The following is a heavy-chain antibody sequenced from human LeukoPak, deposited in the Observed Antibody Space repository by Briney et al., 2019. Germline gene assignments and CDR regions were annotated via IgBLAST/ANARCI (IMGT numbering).Heavy chain of an antibody. V-gene: IGHV4-39*07. CDR3: ARIVGAPNWFDP. D-gene: IGHD1-26*01. Sequence: SEPLSLTCTVSGVSISSSSYYWGWIRQPPGKGLEWIGSIYYSGSTYYHPSLKRRVTISVDTSKNQFSLKLSSVTAADTAVYYCARIVGAPNWFDPWGQGTLVTVSS. J-gene: IGHJ5*02. CDR2: IYYSGST. CDR1: GVSISSSSYY.